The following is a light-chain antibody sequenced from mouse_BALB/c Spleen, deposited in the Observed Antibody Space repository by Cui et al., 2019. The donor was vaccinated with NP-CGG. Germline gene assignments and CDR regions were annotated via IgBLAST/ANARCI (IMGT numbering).Light chain of an antibody. CDR3: ALWYSNHWV. Sequence: AVVTPDSSLTTSPCETVTLTCRSSTGTVTTSNYANWVQEKPDHLFTGLIGGTNNRAPGVPARFSGSLIGDKAALTITGAQTEDEAIYFCALWYSNHWVFGGGTKLTVL. V-gene: IGLV1*01. J-gene: IGLJ1*01. CDR2: GTN. CDR1: TGTVTTSNY.